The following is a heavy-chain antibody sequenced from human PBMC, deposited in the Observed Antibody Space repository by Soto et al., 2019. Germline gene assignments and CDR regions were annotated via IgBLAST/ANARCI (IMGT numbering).Heavy chain of an antibody. V-gene: IGHV3-33*02. Sequence: QVQLVESGGGVVQPGKSLRLSCAASGFTVSNYGMQWVRQAPGKGLEWVALMWYDGTEKYEVDSAKGRFTISRDNSMNTQYLEMKGLKSDDTYGYYCARGVGATSTSRWFDNWGQGTEVIVSS. D-gene: IGHD1-26*01. J-gene: IGHJ5*02. CDR1: GFTVSNYG. CDR3: ARGVGATSTSRWFDN. CDR2: MWYDGTEK.